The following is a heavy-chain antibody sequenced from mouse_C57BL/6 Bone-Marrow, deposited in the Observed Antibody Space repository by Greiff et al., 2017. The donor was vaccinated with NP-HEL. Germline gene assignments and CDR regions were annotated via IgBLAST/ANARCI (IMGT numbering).Heavy chain of an antibody. CDR1: GYTFTSSW. CDR3: AIPYIPYSNYPGYWYFDV. CDR2: INPLDVIT. J-gene: IGHJ1*03. D-gene: IGHD2-5*01. Sequence: VQLQQPGAELVKPGASVKFSCKASGYTFTSSWMHWVRRRPGQGLEWIGGINPLDVITNYNTKLKGKAPLTVAKSASTAYMQLSSLTSEDSAVYYCAIPYIPYSNYPGYWYFDVWGTGTTVTVSS. V-gene: IGHV1-74*01.